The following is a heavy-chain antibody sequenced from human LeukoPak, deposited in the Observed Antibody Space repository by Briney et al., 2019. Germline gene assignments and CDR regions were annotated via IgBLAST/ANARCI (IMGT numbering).Heavy chain of an antibody. CDR3: ARATVGMDV. CDR1: GFTFSNYD. J-gene: IGHJ6*02. D-gene: IGHD4-17*01. Sequence: GGSLRLSCAASGFTFSNYDMHWFRQATGKSLERVSGITAAGDTYYPDSVKGRFTISRENAKSSLYLQMNSLRAGDTAVYYCARATVGMDVWGQGTTVTVSS. CDR2: ITAAGDT. V-gene: IGHV3-13*01.